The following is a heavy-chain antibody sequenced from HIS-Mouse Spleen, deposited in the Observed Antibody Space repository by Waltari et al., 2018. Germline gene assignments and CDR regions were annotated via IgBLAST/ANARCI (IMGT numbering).Heavy chain of an antibody. CDR3: AKIRVGATDY. J-gene: IGHJ4*02. Sequence: QVQLVESGGGVVQPGRSLRLSCAASGLLFSTYGMHWVRQAPGKGLEWVAVISYDGSNKYYADSVKGRFTISRDNSKNTLYLQMNSLRAEDTAVYYCAKIRVGATDYWGQGTLVTVSS. CDR2: ISYDGSNK. D-gene: IGHD1-26*01. V-gene: IGHV3-30*18. CDR1: GLLFSTYG.